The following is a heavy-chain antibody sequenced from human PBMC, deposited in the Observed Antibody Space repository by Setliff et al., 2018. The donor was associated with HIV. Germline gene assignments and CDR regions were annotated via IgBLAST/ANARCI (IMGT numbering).Heavy chain of an antibody. Sequence: ASVKVSCKTSGGTLSNYVITWVRQAPGQGLEWMGMIIPMYNIPAYAQKFQGRVTFTADESTSTAYMELSSLSSEDTAVYYCARDQTGVAAAAFGGGSAWSDEGFDIWGQGTMVT. CDR3: ARDQTGVAAAAFGGGSAWSDEGFDI. V-gene: IGHV1-69*13. CDR2: IIPMYNIP. D-gene: IGHD6-13*01. J-gene: IGHJ3*02. CDR1: GGTLSNYV.